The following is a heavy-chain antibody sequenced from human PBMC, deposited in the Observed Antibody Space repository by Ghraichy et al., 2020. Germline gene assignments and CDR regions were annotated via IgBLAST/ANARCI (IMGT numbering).Heavy chain of an antibody. CDR2: ISAYNGNT. CDR1: GYTFTSYG. V-gene: IGHV1-18*01. CDR3: ARGAGADRYCSSTSCYTREYYGMDV. Sequence: ASVKVSCKASGYTFTSYGISWVRQAPGQGLEWMGWISAYNGNTNYAQKLQGRVTMTTDTSTSTAYMELRSLRSDDTAVYYCARGAGADRYCSSTSCYTREYYGMDVWGQGTTVTVSS. D-gene: IGHD2-2*02. J-gene: IGHJ6*02.